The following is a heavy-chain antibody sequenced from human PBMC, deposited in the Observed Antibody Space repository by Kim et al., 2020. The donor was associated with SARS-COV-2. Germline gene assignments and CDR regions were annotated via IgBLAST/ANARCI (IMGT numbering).Heavy chain of an antibody. CDR1: GGSISSGGYY. V-gene: IGHV4-31*03. J-gene: IGHJ4*02. D-gene: IGHD3-10*01. Sequence: SETLSLTCTVSGGSISSGGYYWSWIRQHPGKGLEWIGYIYYSGSTYYNPSLKSRVTISVDTSKNQFSLKLSSVTAADTAVYYCARDFGSGSYSSFDYWGQGTLVTVSS. CDR3: ARDFGSGSYSSFDY. CDR2: IYYSGST.